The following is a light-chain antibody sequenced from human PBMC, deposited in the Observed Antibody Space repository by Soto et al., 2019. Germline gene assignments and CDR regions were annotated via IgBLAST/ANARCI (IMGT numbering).Light chain of an antibody. CDR3: QSYDSSLIGYV. J-gene: IGLJ1*01. V-gene: IGLV1-40*01. CDR1: STNIGAGYD. CDR2: GNS. Sequence: STNIGAGYDVHWYQQLPGKAPKLLIYGNSNRPSGVPDRFSGSKSGTSASLAITGLQAEDEADYYCQSYDSSLIGYVFGTDPNITVV.